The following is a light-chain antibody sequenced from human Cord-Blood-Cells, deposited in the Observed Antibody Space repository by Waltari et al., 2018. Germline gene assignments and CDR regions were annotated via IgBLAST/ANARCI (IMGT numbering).Light chain of an antibody. J-gene: IGKJ5*01. CDR2: AAS. Sequence: IQLTQSPSYLSPSVGDRVTITCRASQGISSYLAWYQQKPGKAPKLLIYAASTLQSGVPSRFSGSGSGTDFTLTISSLQPEDFATYYCQQLNSYPPSITFGQGTRLEIK. V-gene: IGKV1-9*01. CDR1: QGISSY. CDR3: QQLNSYPPSIT.